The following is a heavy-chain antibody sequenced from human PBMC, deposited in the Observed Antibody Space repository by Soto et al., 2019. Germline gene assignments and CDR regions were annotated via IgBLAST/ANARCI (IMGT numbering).Heavy chain of an antibody. V-gene: IGHV3-15*01. J-gene: IGHJ6*02. CDR2: IKSKTDGGTT. Sequence: LRLSCAASGFTFSNAWMSWVRQAPGKGLEWVGRIKSKTDGGTTDYAAPVKGRFTISRDDSKNTLYLQMNSLKTEDTAVYYCTADGDYVDYYYYGMDVWGQGTTVTVSS. CDR3: TADGDYVDYYYYGMDV. CDR1: GFTFSNAW. D-gene: IGHD4-17*01.